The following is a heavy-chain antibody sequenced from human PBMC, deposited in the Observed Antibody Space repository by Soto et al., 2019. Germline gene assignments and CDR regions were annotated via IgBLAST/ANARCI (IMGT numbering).Heavy chain of an antibody. CDR2: ISSSLGHT. Sequence: PGGSLRLSCVASGFDLGDFHISWVRQAPGKGLEWISYISSSLGHTDYAESVKGRFTISRDNAKSSVFLEMSDLRSDDTAVYYCAANWNFGLNFWGQGTLGTVSS. V-gene: IGHV3-11*03. CDR1: GFDLGDFH. D-gene: IGHD1-1*01. CDR3: AANWNFGLNF. J-gene: IGHJ4*02.